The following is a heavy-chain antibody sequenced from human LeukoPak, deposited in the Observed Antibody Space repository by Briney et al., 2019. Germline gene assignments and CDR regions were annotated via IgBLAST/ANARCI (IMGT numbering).Heavy chain of an antibody. J-gene: IGHJ4*02. CDR1: GGSISSSSYY. Sequence: SETLSLTCTVSGGSISSSSYYWGWIRQPPGKGLEWIGSIYYSGSTYYNPSLKSRVTISVDTSKNQFSLKLSPVTAADTAVYYCARGGIAAAGTAPMRYWGQGTLVTVSS. D-gene: IGHD6-13*01. CDR3: ARGGIAAAGTAPMRY. V-gene: IGHV4-39*01. CDR2: IYYSGST.